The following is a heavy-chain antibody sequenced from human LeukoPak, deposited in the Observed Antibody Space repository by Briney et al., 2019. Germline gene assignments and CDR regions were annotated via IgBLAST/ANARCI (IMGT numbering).Heavy chain of an antibody. CDR3: ATLAGYSYGQSDY. J-gene: IGHJ4*02. Sequence: GGSLRLSCAASGFTFSSYGMHWVRQAPGKGLEWVAFIRYDGSNKYYADSVKGRFTISRDNSKNTLYLQMNSLRAEDTAVYYCATLAGYSYGQSDYWGQGTLVTVSS. CDR1: GFTFSSYG. D-gene: IGHD5-18*01. CDR2: IRYDGSNK. V-gene: IGHV3-30*02.